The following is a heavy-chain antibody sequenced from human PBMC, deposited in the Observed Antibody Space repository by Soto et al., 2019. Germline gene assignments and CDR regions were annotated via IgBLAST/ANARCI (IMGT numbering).Heavy chain of an antibody. J-gene: IGHJ4*02. CDR1: GYTFTSYG. CDR3: ARDDFWSGYYTLVH. CDR2: ISAYNGNT. Sequence: ASVKVSCKASGYTFTSYGISWVRQAPGQGLEWMGWISAYNGNTNYAQKLQGRVTMTTDTSTTTAYMELRSLRSDDTAVYYCARDDFWSGYYTLVHWGQGTLVTVSS. V-gene: IGHV1-18*01. D-gene: IGHD3-3*01.